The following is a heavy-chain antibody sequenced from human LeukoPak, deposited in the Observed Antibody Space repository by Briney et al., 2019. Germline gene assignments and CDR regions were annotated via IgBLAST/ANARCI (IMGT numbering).Heavy chain of an antibody. D-gene: IGHD1-26*01. CDR3: ARDRRKNSGSYVGFDY. CDR2: ISTSSSSI. J-gene: IGHJ4*02. Sequence: GGSLRLSCAASGFTFSSYAMHWVRQAPGKGLEWVSYISTSSSSIYYADSVKGRFTISRDNAKNSLYLQMNSLRDEDTAVYYCARDRRKNSGSYVGFDYWGQGTLVTVSS. V-gene: IGHV3-48*02. CDR1: GFTFSSYA.